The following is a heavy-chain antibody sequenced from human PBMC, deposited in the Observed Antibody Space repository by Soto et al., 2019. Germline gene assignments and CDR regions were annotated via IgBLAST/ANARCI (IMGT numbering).Heavy chain of an antibody. CDR2: INHVGGT. J-gene: IGHJ5*02. D-gene: IGHD3-16*01. CDR1: VGFLSESY. Sequence: LSLTCAVYVGFLSESYWTLIRQPPLKGLEWIGEINHVGGTNYNPSLKSRVTMSVDTSQNQFSLRLISVTAADTAMYFCVRIRYQLPSSVLWLDPWGQGTPVTVSS. CDR3: VRIRYQLPSSVLWLDP. V-gene: IGHV4-34*01.